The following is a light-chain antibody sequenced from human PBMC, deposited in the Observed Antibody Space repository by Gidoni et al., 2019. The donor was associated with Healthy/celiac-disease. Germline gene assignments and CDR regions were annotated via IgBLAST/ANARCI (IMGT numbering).Light chain of an antibody. Sequence: VMTQSPLSLPFAPGEPASIYCTSSQSLLHSNGYNYLDWYLQKPGQSPQLLIYLGSNRASGVPDRFSGSGSGTDFTLKISRVEAEDVGVYYCMQALQTPDTFXQXTKLEIK. V-gene: IGKV2-28*01. CDR2: LGS. J-gene: IGKJ2*01. CDR3: MQALQTPDT. CDR1: QSLLHSNGYNY.